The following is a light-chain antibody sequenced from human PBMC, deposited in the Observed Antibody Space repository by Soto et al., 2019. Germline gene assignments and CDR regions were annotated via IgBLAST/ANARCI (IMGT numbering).Light chain of an antibody. Sequence: EIVLTQSPGTLSLSPGERATLSCRASLSISNSYLAWYQQKPGQAPRPLIYGASSRAIGIPDRFSGSGSGTDFTLTISRLEPEDFAVYYCHQYGSSHTFGQGTKVDIK. V-gene: IGKV3-20*01. CDR2: GAS. CDR3: HQYGSSHT. CDR1: LSISNSY. J-gene: IGKJ1*01.